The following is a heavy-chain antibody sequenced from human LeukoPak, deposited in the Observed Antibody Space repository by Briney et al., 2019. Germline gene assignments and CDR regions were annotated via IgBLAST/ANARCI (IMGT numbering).Heavy chain of an antibody. Sequence: RGSLRLSCAASGFTFSSSGTSWGRHPPGSGLEWVAAIIGSVGSTYYAESVKGRFTLSTDTSPNTPYIQISGLRTADTCVYFCAKDGTPGEYWGQGTRVTVSS. CDR2: IIGSVGST. CDR1: GFTFSSSG. J-gene: IGHJ4*02. D-gene: IGHD2-15*01. CDR3: AKDGTPGEY. V-gene: IGHV3-23*01.